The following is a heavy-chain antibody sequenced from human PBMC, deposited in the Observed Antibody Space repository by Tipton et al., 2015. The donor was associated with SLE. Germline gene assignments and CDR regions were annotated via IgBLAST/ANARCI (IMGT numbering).Heavy chain of an antibody. J-gene: IGHJ4*02. Sequence: TLSLTCTVSGGSISNYSWSWIRQPPGKGLEWIGSIYHSGNTYSNPSLKSRVTISVDTSKNQFSLKMSSVTAADTAVYYCARLISAYDCNFDYWGQGTLVTVSS. CDR1: GGSISNYS. V-gene: IGHV4-59*08. CDR3: ARLISAYDCNFDY. D-gene: IGHD5-12*01. CDR2: IYHSGNT.